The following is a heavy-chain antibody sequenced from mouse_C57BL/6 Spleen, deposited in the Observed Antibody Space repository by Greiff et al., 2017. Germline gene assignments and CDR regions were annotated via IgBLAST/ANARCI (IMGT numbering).Heavy chain of an antibody. CDR2: ISSGSSTI. CDR3: ARGDAPDY. V-gene: IGHV5-17*01. Sequence: EVKLVESGGGLVKPGGSLKLSCAASGFTFSDYGMHWVRQAPEKGLEWVAYISSGSSTIYYADTVKGRFTITRDNAQNTLFLQMTSLRSEDTAMYYCARGDAPDYWGQGTTLTVSS. J-gene: IGHJ2*01. CDR1: GFTFSDYG. D-gene: IGHD2-13*01.